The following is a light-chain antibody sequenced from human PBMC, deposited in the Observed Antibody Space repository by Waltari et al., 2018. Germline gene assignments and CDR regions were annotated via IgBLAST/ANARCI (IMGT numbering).Light chain of an antibody. Sequence: QSVLTQPPSMSGAPGQKVTIPCTGGSSNFGAGYDVHWYQQFPGAAPKLLIFGNTNRASGVPGRFSGSKSSTSASLAIAGLQSEDEAVYYCQSFDSSLSASVFGGGTKLTVL. CDR1: SSNFGAGYD. J-gene: IGLJ3*02. V-gene: IGLV1-40*01. CDR3: QSFDSSLSASV. CDR2: GNT.